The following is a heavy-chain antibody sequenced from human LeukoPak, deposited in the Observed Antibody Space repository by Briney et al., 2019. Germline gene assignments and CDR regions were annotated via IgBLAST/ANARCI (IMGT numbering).Heavy chain of an antibody. CDR2: IYTSGST. V-gene: IGHV4-4*07. J-gene: IGHJ4*01. Sequence: PSETLSLTCTVSGGSISSYYWSWIRQPAGKGLEWIGRIYTSGSTNYNPSLKSRVTMSVDTSKNPFSLKLSSVTAADTAVYSCASALGNWNPYYLGYCGHGTLVTVS. CDR1: GGSISSYY. CDR3: ASALGNWNPYYLGY. D-gene: IGHD1-1*01.